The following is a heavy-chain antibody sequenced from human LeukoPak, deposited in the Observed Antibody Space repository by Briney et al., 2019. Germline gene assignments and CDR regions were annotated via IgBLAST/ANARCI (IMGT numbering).Heavy chain of an antibody. CDR2: IYSGGST. Sequence: PGGSLRLSCAASGFTVSSNYMSWVRQAPGKGLEWVSVIYSGGSTYYADSVKGRFTISRDNSKNTLYLQMNSLRAEDTAVCYCARVDCSGGSCYFDYWGQGTLVTVSS. J-gene: IGHJ4*02. CDR1: GFTVSSNY. CDR3: ARVDCSGGSCYFDY. V-gene: IGHV3-66*01. D-gene: IGHD2-15*01.